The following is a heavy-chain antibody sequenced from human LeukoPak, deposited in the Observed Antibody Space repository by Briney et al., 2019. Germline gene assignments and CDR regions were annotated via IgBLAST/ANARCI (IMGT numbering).Heavy chain of an antibody. CDR1: GFTFSGFW. J-gene: IGHJ4*02. CDR3: AREGSRYGIDY. Sequence: PGGSLRRSCADSGFTFSGFWMHWVRQTPGKGLVGVSRINSDGSSTNYADSVKGRFTISRDNAKNSLYLQMSSLGTEDTAVYYCAREGSRYGIDYWGQGTLVTVSS. V-gene: IGHV3-74*01. CDR2: INSDGSST. D-gene: IGHD4-17*01.